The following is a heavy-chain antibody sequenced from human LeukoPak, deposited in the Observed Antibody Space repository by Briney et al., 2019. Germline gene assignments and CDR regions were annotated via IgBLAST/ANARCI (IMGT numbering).Heavy chain of an antibody. V-gene: IGHV1-18*04. J-gene: IGHJ3*02. CDR1: GYTFTSYG. Sequence: GASVKVSCKASGYTFTSYGISWVRQAPGQGLEWMGWISAYNGNTNYAQKLQGRVTMTTDTSTSTAYMELRSLRSDDTAVYYCAARSGATGTTQGDAFDIWGQGTMVTVSS. CDR3: AARSGATGTTQGDAFDI. CDR2: ISAYNGNT. D-gene: IGHD1-1*01.